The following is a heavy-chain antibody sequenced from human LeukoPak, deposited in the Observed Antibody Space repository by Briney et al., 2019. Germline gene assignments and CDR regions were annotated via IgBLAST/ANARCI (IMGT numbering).Heavy chain of an antibody. Sequence: PSETLSLTCAVYGGSFSGYYWSWIRQPPGKGLEWIGEINHSGSTNYNPSLKSRVTISVDTSKNQFSLKLSSVTAADTVVYYCARVVSDYYGSGKSTTYYFDYWGQGTLVTVSS. D-gene: IGHD3-10*01. J-gene: IGHJ4*02. CDR1: GGSFSGYY. CDR2: INHSGST. CDR3: ARVVSDYYGSGKSTTYYFDY. V-gene: IGHV4-34*01.